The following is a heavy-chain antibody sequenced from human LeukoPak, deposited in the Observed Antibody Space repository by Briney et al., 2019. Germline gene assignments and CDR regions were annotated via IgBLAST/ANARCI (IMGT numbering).Heavy chain of an antibody. CDR1: GGTFSSYA. J-gene: IGHJ4*02. V-gene: IGHV1-69*05. Sequence: SVKVSCKASGGTFSSYAISWVRQAPGQGLEWMGRIIPIFGTANYAQKFQGRVTITTDESTSTAYMELSSLRSEDTAVYYCATPYYDFWSGYSSWGQGTLVTVSS. CDR2: IIPIFGTA. D-gene: IGHD3-3*01. CDR3: ATPYYDFWSGYSS.